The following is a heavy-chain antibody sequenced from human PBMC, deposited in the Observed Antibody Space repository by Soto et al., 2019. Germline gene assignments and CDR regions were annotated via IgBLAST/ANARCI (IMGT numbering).Heavy chain of an antibody. CDR3: GRGLEWLRNY. CDR1: GYTFTTYD. Sequence: QVQLVQSGAEVKKPGASVKVSCKATGYTFTTYDINWVRQATGQGLEWMGWMNPNSGDTGYAQKFQGRVTMTRDTSISTAYLELSTLTSEDTAVYYCGRGLEWLRNYWGQGTLVTVSS. CDR2: MNPNSGDT. V-gene: IGHV1-8*01. D-gene: IGHD5-12*01. J-gene: IGHJ4*02.